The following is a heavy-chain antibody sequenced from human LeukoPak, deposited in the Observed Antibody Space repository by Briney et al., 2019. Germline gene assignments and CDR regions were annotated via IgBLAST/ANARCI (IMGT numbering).Heavy chain of an antibody. CDR1: GFTFSSYA. D-gene: IGHD5-12*01. V-gene: IGHV3-30*04. Sequence: GRSLRLSCAASGFTFSSYAMRWVRQAPGKGLEWVAVTSYDGSNNYYADSVRGRFTISRDNSKNTLYLQMSGLRAEDTAVYYCARDLERRYSGYVFDYWGQGTLVTVSS. J-gene: IGHJ4*02. CDR3: ARDLERRYSGYVFDY. CDR2: TSYDGSNN.